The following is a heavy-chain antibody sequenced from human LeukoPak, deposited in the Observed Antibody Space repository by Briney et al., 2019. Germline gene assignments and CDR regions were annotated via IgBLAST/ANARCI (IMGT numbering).Heavy chain of an antibody. CDR2: IYHSGST. J-gene: IGHJ6*03. D-gene: IGHD3-16*01. CDR3: ARVGGVPIYYYYYMDV. CDR1: GYSISSGYY. V-gene: IGHV4-38-2*02. Sequence: SETLSLTCTVSGYSISSGYYWGWIRQPPGKGLEWIGSIYHSGSTYYNPSLKSRVTISVDTSKNQFSLKLSSVTAADTAVYYCARVGGVPIYYYYYMDVWGKGTTVTIS.